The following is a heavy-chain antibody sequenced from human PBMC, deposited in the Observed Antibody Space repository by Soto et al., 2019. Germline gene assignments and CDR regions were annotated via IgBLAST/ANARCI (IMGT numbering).Heavy chain of an antibody. D-gene: IGHD3-3*01. CDR1: GFTFRNFV. V-gene: IGHV3-30*18. J-gene: IGHJ6*02. Sequence: GGSLRLSFSASGFTFRNFVMHLVRQAPGKGLEWVAVISYAGNNIYYADSLKGRFTISRDNSGNTLYLEMSSLRGEGTGVCYCAKDESSILRSGTGMGVWGQGTTVPVSS. CDR3: AKDESSILRSGTGMGV. CDR2: ISYAGNNI.